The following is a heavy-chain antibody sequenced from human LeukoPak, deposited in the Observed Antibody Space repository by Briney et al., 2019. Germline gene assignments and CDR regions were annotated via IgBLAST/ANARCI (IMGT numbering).Heavy chain of an antibody. J-gene: IGHJ4*02. D-gene: IGHD3-22*01. CDR2: IRYDGSNK. CDR3: AKATYYYDSSGPEFDY. Sequence: GGSLRLSCAASGFTFSSYGMHWVRQAPGKGLEWVAFIRYDGSNKYYADFVKGRFTISRDNSKNTLYLQMNSLRAEDTAVYYCAKATYYYDSSGPEFDYWGQGTLVTVSS. CDR1: GFTFSSYG. V-gene: IGHV3-30*02.